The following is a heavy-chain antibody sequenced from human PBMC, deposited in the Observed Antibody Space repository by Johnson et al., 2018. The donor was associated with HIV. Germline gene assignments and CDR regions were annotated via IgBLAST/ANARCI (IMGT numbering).Heavy chain of an antibody. CDR1: EFTFSSYA. Sequence: QVQLVESGGGVVQPGRSLRLSCAASEFTFSSYAIHWVRQAPGKGLEWVAVISDDGTNTDYADAVKGRFTISRDNSKNTLYLQMNSLRAGDTAVYYCAMTSYDDSRVAFDIWGQGTMVTVSS. CDR3: AMTSYDDSRVAFDI. J-gene: IGHJ3*02. V-gene: IGHV3-30-3*01. CDR2: ISDDGTNT. D-gene: IGHD3-22*01.